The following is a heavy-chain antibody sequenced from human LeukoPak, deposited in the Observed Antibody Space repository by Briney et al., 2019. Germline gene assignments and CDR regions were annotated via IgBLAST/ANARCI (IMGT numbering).Heavy chain of an antibody. CDR1: GFTVSNNY. J-gene: IGHJ4*02. CDR3: ARTVAGSGIDYFDY. Sequence: GGSLRLSCAASGFTVSNNYMSWVRQAPGKGLEWVSVIYSGGSAYYADSVEGRFTISRDNSKNTLYLQMNTLGAEDTAVYYCARTVAGSGIDYFDYWGQGTLVTVSS. D-gene: IGHD6-19*01. CDR2: IYSGGSA. V-gene: IGHV3-53*01.